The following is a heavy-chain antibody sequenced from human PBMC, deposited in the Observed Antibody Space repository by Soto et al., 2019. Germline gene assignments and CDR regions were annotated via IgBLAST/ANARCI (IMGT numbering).Heavy chain of an antibody. CDR2: MNPNSGNT. J-gene: IGHJ6*03. CDR3: ARGRQLVKNCSGGSCYYYYYYMDV. CDR1: GYTFTIYD. Sequence: ASVKVSCKASGYTFTIYDINWVRQATGQGLEWMGWMNPNSGNTGYAQKFQGRVTMTRNTSISTAYMELSSLRSEDTAVYYCARGRQLVKNCSGGSCYYYYYYMDVWGKGTTVTVSS. V-gene: IGHV1-8*01. D-gene: IGHD2-15*01.